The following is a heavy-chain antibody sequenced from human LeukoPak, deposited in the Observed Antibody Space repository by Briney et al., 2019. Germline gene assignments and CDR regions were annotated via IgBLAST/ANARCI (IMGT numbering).Heavy chain of an antibody. Sequence: ASVRVSCKASGYTFTTYDINWVRQATGQGLEWMGWMNPKSGNTAYSQKFQGRVTMTRNTSIDPAYLEVSSLRSEDTAMYYCARVFGGHEIGFWGQGTQVTVSS. V-gene: IGHV1-8*01. J-gene: IGHJ4*02. CDR2: MNPKSGNT. D-gene: IGHD5-12*01. CDR1: GYTFTTYD. CDR3: ARVFGGHEIGF.